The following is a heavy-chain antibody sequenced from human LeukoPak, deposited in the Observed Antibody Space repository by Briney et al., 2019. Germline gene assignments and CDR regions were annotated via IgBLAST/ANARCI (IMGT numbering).Heavy chain of an antibody. V-gene: IGHV4-39*01. CDR3: ARGRYLTTSGGAAAGFLDY. CDR1: GGSISSDSYY. CDR2: IYYSGST. J-gene: IGHJ4*02. D-gene: IGHD6-13*01. Sequence: SETLSLTCTVSGGSISSDSYYWGWIRQPPGKGLQWIGCIYYSGSTYYKPSLKSRVTISVDTSKNQFSLRLTSVTAADTAVYYCARGRYLTTSGGAAAGFLDYWGQGSLVTVST.